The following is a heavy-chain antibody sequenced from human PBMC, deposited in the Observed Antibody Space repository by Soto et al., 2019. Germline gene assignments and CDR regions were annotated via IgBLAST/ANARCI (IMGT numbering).Heavy chain of an antibody. CDR2: INIDGSFT. J-gene: IGHJ6*02. CDR1: GVTFNTYW. Sequence: QLVESGGGLVQPGGSLRLSCAASGVTFNTYWMHWVRQAPGKGLVWVSRINIDGSFTTFADSVKGRFTVSRDNAKNPPEPPMDRLRAQGPAGYYRAKEPRPPHPPRGYALDVWGQGTTVTVSS. CDR3: AKEPRPPHPPRGYALDV. D-gene: IGHD3-10*01. V-gene: IGHV3-74*01.